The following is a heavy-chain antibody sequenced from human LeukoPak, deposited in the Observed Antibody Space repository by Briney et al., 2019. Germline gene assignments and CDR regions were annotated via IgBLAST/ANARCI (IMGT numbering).Heavy chain of an antibody. Sequence: ASETLSLTCAVSSYSITTNHYWGWIRQPPGKGLEGIGNIYHSGITYYNPSLKSRATMSVDTSKNQFSLKLSSVTAADTAVYYCARGGQWLPFDYWGQGTLVTVSS. CDR1: SYSITTNHY. J-gene: IGHJ4*02. CDR2: IYHSGIT. D-gene: IGHD6-19*01. CDR3: ARGGQWLPFDY. V-gene: IGHV4-38-2*01.